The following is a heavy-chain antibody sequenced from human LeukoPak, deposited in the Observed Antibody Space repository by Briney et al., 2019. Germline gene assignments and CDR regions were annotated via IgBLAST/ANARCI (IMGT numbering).Heavy chain of an antibody. CDR2: INTDGSST. CDR3: ARGSYDRGAFDI. J-gene: IGHJ3*02. D-gene: IGHD3-22*01. Sequence: GGSLRLSCAASGFTFSSYSMNWVRQAPGKGLVWVSRINTDGSSTSYADSVKGRFTISRDNAKNTLYLQINSLRAEDTAVYYCARGSYDRGAFDIWGQGTMVTVSS. V-gene: IGHV3-74*01. CDR1: GFTFSSYS.